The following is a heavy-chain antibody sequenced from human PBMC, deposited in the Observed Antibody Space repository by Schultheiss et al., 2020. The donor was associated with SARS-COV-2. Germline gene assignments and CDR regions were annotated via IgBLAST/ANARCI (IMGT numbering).Heavy chain of an antibody. CDR1: GHSISSGYY. J-gene: IGHJ4*02. V-gene: IGHV4-38-2*02. CDR2: IYHSGST. CDR3: ASFPRGWDQYYFDY. Sequence: SETLSLTCTVSGHSISSGYYWGWIRQPPGKGLEWIGSIYHSGSTYYNLSLKSRVTISVETSKNQFSLKLSSVTAADTAVYYCASFPRGWDQYYFDYWGQGTLVTVSS. D-gene: IGHD6-19*01.